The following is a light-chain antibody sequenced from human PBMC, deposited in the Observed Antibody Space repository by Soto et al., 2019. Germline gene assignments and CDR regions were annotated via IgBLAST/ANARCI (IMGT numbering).Light chain of an antibody. CDR2: EVS. CDR1: SSDVGGYNY. Sequence: QSALTQPASVSGSPGQSITISCTGTSSDVGGYNYVSWYQQHPGKAPKLMIYEVSNRPSGVSNRFSGSKSGNTASLTISGHEAEDEADYYCSSYTSSSTFFGTGTKVTVL. CDR3: SSYTSSSTF. V-gene: IGLV2-14*01. J-gene: IGLJ1*01.